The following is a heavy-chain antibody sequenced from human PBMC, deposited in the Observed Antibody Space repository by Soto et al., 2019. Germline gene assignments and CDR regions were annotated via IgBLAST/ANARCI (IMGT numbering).Heavy chain of an antibody. CDR3: ATATGGFRYFDRKQYGMDV. J-gene: IGHJ6*02. V-gene: IGHV4-34*01. CDR2: INHVGDT. Sequence: QVQLQQWGAGLLKPSETLSLTCTVYGGSFSGYYWSWIRQPPGKGLEWIGEINHVGDTNYSPSLKSRVTMSVDTSKNQFALKLSAVTAADTAVYYCATATGGFRYFDRKQYGMDVGGQGTTVTVSS. D-gene: IGHD3-22*01. CDR1: GGSFSGYY.